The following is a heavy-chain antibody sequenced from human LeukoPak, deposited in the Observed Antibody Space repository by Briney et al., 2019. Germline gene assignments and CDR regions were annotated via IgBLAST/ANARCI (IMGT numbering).Heavy chain of an antibody. CDR3: ARDPFTLYYYDSSGQAAFDI. J-gene: IGHJ3*02. V-gene: IGHV4-39*07. CDR1: GGSISSSSYY. Sequence: SETLSLTCTVSGGSISSSSYYWGWIRQPPGKGLEWIGSIYHSGSTYYNPSLKSRVTTSVDTSKNQFSLKLSSVTAADTAVYYCARDPFTLYYYDSSGQAAFDIWGQGTMVTVSS. D-gene: IGHD3-22*01. CDR2: IYHSGST.